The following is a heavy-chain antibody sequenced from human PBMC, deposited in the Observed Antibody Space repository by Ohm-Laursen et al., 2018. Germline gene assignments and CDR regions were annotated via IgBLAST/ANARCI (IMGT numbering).Heavy chain of an antibody. CDR2: LDPEDGET. V-gene: IGHV1-24*01. CDR3: ARGGSGVGWMYYFDN. Sequence: SSVKVSCKVSGYTLTDLSIHWVRQAPGKGLEWMGGLDPEDGETLYVQKFQGRVTMTEDRSTDTVYLELSTLKSEDTAVYYCARGGSGVGWMYYFDNWGQGTLVIVSS. D-gene: IGHD3-10*01. J-gene: IGHJ4*02. CDR1: GYTLTDLS.